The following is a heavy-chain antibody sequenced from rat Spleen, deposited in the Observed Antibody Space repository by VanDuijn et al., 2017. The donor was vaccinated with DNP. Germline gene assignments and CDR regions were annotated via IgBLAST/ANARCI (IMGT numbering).Heavy chain of an antibody. CDR1: GFTFNNYW. D-gene: IGHD1-2*01. Sequence: EVQLVESGGDLVQPGKSLKLSCVASGFTFNNYWMTWIRQVPGKGLEWVASIINTATSTYYPDSVKGRFTISRDNAKNTLYLQMNSLRSEDTATYYCTSDSLNSSSLVYWGQGSLVTVSS. CDR3: TSDSLNSSSLVY. CDR2: IINTATST. J-gene: IGHJ3*01. V-gene: IGHV5-31*01.